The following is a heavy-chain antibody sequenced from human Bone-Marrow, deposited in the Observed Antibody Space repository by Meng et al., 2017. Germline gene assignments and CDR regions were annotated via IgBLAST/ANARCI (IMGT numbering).Heavy chain of an antibody. CDR1: GDSIISNYW. CDR3: ARGQLILRN. J-gene: IGHJ4*02. CDR2: IYHTGRT. Sequence: QVQLQESGPGLVNPSGTLSLTCAVSGDSIISNYWWNWVRQTPGKGLEWIGEIYHTGRTDYNTSLKSRVTISVDMSKNQFSLKLSSVTAADTAVYYCARGQLILRNWGQGTLVTVSS. V-gene: IGHV4-4*02. D-gene: IGHD2/OR15-2a*01.